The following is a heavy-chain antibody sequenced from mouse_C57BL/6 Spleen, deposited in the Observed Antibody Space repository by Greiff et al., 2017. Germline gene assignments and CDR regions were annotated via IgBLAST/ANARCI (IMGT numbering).Heavy chain of an antibody. J-gene: IGHJ3*01. Sequence: VQLQQSGAELVRPGASVKLSCTASGFNIKDDYMHWVKQRPEQGLEWIGWIDPENGDTEYASKFQGKATITADTSSNTAYLQLSSLTSEDTAVYYCTAPPSSWFAYWGQGTLVTVSA. CDR2: IDPENGDT. CDR1: GFNIKDDY. CDR3: TAPPSSWFAY. V-gene: IGHV14-4*01. D-gene: IGHD2-10*02.